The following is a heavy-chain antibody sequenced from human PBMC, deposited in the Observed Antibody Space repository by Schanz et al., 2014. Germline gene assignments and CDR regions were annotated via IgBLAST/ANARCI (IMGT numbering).Heavy chain of an antibody. V-gene: IGHV1-2*04. CDR3: ARAFGGYDPAGALDY. CDR1: GYTFTCYY. J-gene: IGHJ4*02. CDR2: INPNSGTT. Sequence: QVQLVQSGAEVRKPGASVKVSCKASGYTFTCYYMHWVRQAPGQGLEWMGWINPNSGTTNYAQKLQGWVTMTRDTSISTAYMELSRLKSDDTAVYYCARAFGGYDPAGALDYWGQGTLVTVSS. D-gene: IGHD5-12*01.